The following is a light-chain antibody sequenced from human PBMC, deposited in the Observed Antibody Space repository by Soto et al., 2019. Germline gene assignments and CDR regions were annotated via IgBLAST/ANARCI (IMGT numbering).Light chain of an antibody. V-gene: IGKV3-20*01. CDR3: QQFGSSPPWT. CDR2: GAS. J-gene: IGKJ1*01. Sequence: EIVLTQSPGTLSLSPGERATLSCRASQSVSSNYLVWYQQKPGQPPRLLIYGASSRATGIPDRFSGSGSGTDFPLTISSLEPEDFSLYYCQQFGSSPPWTFGQGTKVEIK. CDR1: QSVSSNY.